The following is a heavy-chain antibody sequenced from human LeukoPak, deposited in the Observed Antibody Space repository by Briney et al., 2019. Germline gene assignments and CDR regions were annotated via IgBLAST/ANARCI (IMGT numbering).Heavy chain of an antibody. D-gene: IGHD6-19*01. CDR3: ARKLGIAVGDYYYYGLDV. Sequence: PSETLSLTYTVSGGSVNSGDSFWSWIRQPPGKGLEWIGNIYYSGSTNYNPSLQSRVTVSIDTSKNQFSLKVRSVTPADTAVYYCARKLGIAVGDYYYYGLDVWGQGTTVTVSS. V-gene: IGHV4-61*08. CDR1: GGSVNSGDSF. J-gene: IGHJ6*02. CDR2: IYYSGST.